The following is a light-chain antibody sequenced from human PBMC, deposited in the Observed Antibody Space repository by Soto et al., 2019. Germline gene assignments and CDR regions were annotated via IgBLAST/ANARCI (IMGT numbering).Light chain of an antibody. CDR2: GNT. CDR1: SSNIGSTYD. V-gene: IGLV1-40*01. CDR3: NSYDDSLSVHYV. Sequence: QSVLTQPPSVSGAPGQRVTISCTGSSSNIGSTYDVQWYQQLPGTAPKLLIHGNTNRPSGVPDRFSGSKSGTSASLAITGLQADDESDYYCNSYDDSLSVHYVFGTGTKLTVL. J-gene: IGLJ1*01.